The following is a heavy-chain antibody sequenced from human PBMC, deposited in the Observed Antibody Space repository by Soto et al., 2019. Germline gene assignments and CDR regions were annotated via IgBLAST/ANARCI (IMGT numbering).Heavy chain of an antibody. V-gene: IGHV4-59*01. J-gene: IGHJ6*03. CDR1: GGSISSYY. CDR3: ASQDYGSGSYYNLDRYYYYYMDV. CDR2: IYYSGST. D-gene: IGHD3-10*01. Sequence: SETLSLTCTVSGGSISSYYWSWIRQPPGKGLEWIGYIYYSGSTNYNPSLKSRVTISVDTSKNQFSLKLSSVTAADTAVYYCASQDYGSGSYYNLDRYYYYYMDVWGKGTTAT.